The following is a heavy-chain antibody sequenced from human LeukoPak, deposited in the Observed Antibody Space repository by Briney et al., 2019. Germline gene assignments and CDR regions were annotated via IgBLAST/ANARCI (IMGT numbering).Heavy chain of an antibody. Sequence: SETLSLTCTVSGGSISSYYWSWIRQPPGKGLEWIGYIYYSGSTNYNPSLKSRVTISVDTSKNQFSLKLSSVTAADTAVYYCARASFQGRAAAAVIFDYWGQGTLVTVSS. CDR2: IYYSGST. V-gene: IGHV4-59*01. CDR1: GGSISSYY. J-gene: IGHJ4*02. CDR3: ARASFQGRAAAAVIFDY. D-gene: IGHD6-13*01.